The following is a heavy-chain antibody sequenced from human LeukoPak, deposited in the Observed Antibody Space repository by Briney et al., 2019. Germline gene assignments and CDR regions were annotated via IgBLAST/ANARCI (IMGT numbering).Heavy chain of an antibody. CDR1: GGSFSGYH. CDR2: INHSGST. CDR3: ARGRGYNSFDY. Sequence: PSETLSLTCAVYGGSFSGYHWSWIRQPPGEGLEWIGEINHSGSTNYNPSLKSRITISVATSKTQFSLKLTSVTAADTAVYYCARGRGYNSFDYWGQGTLVTVSS. D-gene: IGHD3-16*02. V-gene: IGHV4-34*01. J-gene: IGHJ4*02.